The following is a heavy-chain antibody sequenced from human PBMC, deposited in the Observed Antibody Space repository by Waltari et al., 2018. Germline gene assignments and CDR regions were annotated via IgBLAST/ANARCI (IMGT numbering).Heavy chain of an antibody. V-gene: IGHV3-23*01. CDR1: GFPFFHYA. CDR3: ARHLYSIDYLELDN. J-gene: IGHJ4*02. Sequence: EGHLLESGGGLVQPGGSLRLSCVASGFPFFHYAMSWVRQAPGKGLEWVSGISDSGVVTKYADSVKGRFTVSRDNSKNTLYLQLNSLRAEDTAVYYCARHLYSIDYLELDNWGQGTLVTVSS. D-gene: IGHD3-22*01. CDR2: ISDSGVVT.